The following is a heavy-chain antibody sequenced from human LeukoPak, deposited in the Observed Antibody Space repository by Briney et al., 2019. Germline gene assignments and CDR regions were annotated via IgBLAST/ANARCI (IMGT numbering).Heavy chain of an antibody. J-gene: IGHJ4*02. Sequence: GGSLRLSCAGSGFSFSSYSLNWVRQAPGKGLEWVSFIRGSSSYMYYADSVKGRFTISRDNAKNSLYLQMNNLRAEDTAVYYCARESVGYYLDQWGQGTLVTVSS. CDR2: IRGSSSYM. CDR3: ARESVGYYLDQ. CDR1: GFSFSSYS. V-gene: IGHV3-21*01. D-gene: IGHD2-15*01.